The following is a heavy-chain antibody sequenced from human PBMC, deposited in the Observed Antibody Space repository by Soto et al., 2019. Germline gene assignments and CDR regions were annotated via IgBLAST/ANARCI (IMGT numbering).Heavy chain of an antibody. J-gene: IGHJ4*02. Sequence: EVQLVESGGGVVRPGGSLRLSCAASGFTFDDYGMSWVRQAPGKGLEWVSGINWNGGSTGYADSVKGRFTISRDNAKNSLYLQMNSLRAEYTALYYCASLNNWNDAGALDYWGQGTLVTVSS. CDR2: INWNGGST. V-gene: IGHV3-20*04. CDR3: ASLNNWNDAGALDY. CDR1: GFTFDDYG. D-gene: IGHD1-1*01.